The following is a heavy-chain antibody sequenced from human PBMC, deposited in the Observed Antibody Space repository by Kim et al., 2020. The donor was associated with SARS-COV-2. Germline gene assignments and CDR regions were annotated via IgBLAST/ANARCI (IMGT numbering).Heavy chain of an antibody. J-gene: IGHJ4*02. CDR1: GFGFSRYA. V-gene: IGHV3-64D*06. D-gene: IGHD3-22*01. CDR2: ISNNGGST. Sequence: GGSLRLSCSASGFGFSRYAMHWVRQPPGKGLEYVSAISNNGGSTYYADSVKGRFTISRDNSKNTLYLHMSSLRVEDTAVYYCVKDYAGAYYYDAADFDSWGQGTLVTVSS. CDR3: VKDYAGAYYYDAADFDS.